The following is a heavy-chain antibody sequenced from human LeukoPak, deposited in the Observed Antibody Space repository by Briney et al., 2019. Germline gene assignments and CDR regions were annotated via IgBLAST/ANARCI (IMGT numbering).Heavy chain of an antibody. D-gene: IGHD1-26*01. CDR3: ARHGSGSYLVGDAFDI. J-gene: IGHJ3*02. V-gene: IGHV4-4*02. CDR2: IYHSGST. Sequence: SGTLSLTCAVSGVSINSINRWSWVRQPPGKGLEWIGEIYHSGSTNYNPSLKSRVTISVDESKNQFSLKLNSVTAADAAVYYCARHGSGSYLVGDAFDIWGQGTMVTVSS. CDR1: GVSINSINR.